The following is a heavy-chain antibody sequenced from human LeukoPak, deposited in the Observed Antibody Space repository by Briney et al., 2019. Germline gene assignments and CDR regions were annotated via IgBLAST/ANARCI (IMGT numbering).Heavy chain of an antibody. CDR1: GFTFSSYG. CDR3: ARDADYYDSRSFDI. Sequence: GGSLRLSCAASGFTFSSYGMHWVRQAPGKGLEWVAFIRYDGSNKYYADSVKGRFTISRDNSKNTLYLQMNSLRAEDTAVYYCARDADYYDSRSFDIWGQGTMVTVSS. J-gene: IGHJ3*02. D-gene: IGHD3-22*01. CDR2: IRYDGSNK. V-gene: IGHV3-30*02.